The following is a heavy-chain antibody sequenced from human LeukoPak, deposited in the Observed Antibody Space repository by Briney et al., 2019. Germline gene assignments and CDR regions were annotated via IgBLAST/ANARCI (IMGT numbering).Heavy chain of an antibody. V-gene: IGHV3-74*01. CDR1: GFTFSSYW. Sequence: GGSLRLSCAASGFTFSSYWMHWVRQAPGKGLAWVSRINSDGSSTSYADSVKGRFTISRDNAKNTLYLQMNSLRAEDTAVYYCAREGYDSSGYYKTDYWGQGTLVTVSS. J-gene: IGHJ4*02. CDR2: INSDGSST. D-gene: IGHD3-22*01. CDR3: AREGYDSSGYYKTDY.